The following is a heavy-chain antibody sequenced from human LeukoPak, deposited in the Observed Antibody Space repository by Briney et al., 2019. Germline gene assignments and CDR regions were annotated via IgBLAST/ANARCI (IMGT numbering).Heavy chain of an antibody. CDR3: AGGLRYGPAV. Sequence: ASVKVSCKASGYTFTGYYMHWVRQAPGQGLEWMGWINPNSGGTNYAQKFQGRVTITRDTSINTAYMELSSLRSEDTAVYYCAGGLRYGPAVWGQGTLVTVSS. D-gene: IGHD3-16*01. J-gene: IGHJ4*02. CDR2: INPNSGGT. CDR1: GYTFTGYY. V-gene: IGHV1-2*02.